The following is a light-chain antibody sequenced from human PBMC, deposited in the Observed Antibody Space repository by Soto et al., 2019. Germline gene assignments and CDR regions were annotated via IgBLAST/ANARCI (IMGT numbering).Light chain of an antibody. CDR1: QYINNY. Sequence: DIQMTQSPSSLSTSVGDRVTITCRASQYINNYLNWYQQKPGKAPKLLIFAAYNLQSGVPSRFSGSESGTDFTLTISSLRPDDFATFYCQQYKVYPYTFGQGTRLDI. V-gene: IGKV1-39*01. CDR2: AAY. CDR3: QQYKVYPYT. J-gene: IGKJ2*01.